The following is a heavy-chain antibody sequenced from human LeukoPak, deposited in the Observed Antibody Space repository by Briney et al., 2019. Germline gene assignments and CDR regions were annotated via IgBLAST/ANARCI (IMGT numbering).Heavy chain of an antibody. CDR3: ARGGNCVGDTCLPFDY. Sequence: ASVKVSCKASGYSFNFYAVSWVRQAPGKGLEWMGWINAYNGHTNYAQKFRGRVTMTTGTSTDTAYMELTSLRSDDTAMYYCARGGNCVGDTCLPFDYWGQGTLVSVSS. CDR1: GYSFNFYA. D-gene: IGHD2-21*01. V-gene: IGHV1-18*04. J-gene: IGHJ4*02. CDR2: INAYNGHT.